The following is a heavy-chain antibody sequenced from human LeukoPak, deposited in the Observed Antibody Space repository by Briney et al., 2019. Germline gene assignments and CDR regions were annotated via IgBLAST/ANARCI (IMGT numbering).Heavy chain of an antibody. CDR2: IRSKAYGGTK. CDR1: GFTFGDYA. CDR3: TRDMTMIVVAKRAYYYYYMDV. D-gene: IGHD3-22*01. V-gene: IGHV3-49*03. Sequence: SLRLSCTASGFTFGDYAMSWFRQAPGQGLEWVGLIRSKAYGGTKEYAASVKGRFTISRDDSKSIAYLKMSSLKTEDTAVYYCTRDMTMIVVAKRAYYYYYMDVWGKGTTVTVSS. J-gene: IGHJ6*03.